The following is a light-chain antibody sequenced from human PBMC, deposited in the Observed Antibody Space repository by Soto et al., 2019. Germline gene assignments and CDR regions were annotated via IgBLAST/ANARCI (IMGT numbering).Light chain of an antibody. V-gene: IGKV1-39*01. CDR2: AAS. CDR3: QHYNSYGT. J-gene: IGKJ1*01. CDR1: QSISSY. Sequence: DIQMTQSPSSLSASVGDRVTITFRASQSISSYLNWYQQKPGKAPKLLIYAASSLQSGVPSRFSGSGSGTEFTLTISSLQPDDFATYYCQHYNSYGTFGQGTKVDIK.